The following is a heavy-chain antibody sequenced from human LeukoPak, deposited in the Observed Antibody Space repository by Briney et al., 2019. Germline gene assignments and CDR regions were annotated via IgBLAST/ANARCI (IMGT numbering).Heavy chain of an antibody. V-gene: IGHV4-34*01. J-gene: IGHJ4*02. CDR1: GGSFSGYY. Sequence: MPSETLSLTCAVYGGSFSGYYWSWIRQPPGKGLEWIGEINHSGSTNYNPSLKSRVTISVDTSKNQFSLKLSSVTAADTAVYYCARGGFAYYYDSSGYYYFDYWGQGTLVTVSS. CDR3: ARGGFAYYYDSSGYYYFDY. D-gene: IGHD3-22*01. CDR2: INHSGST.